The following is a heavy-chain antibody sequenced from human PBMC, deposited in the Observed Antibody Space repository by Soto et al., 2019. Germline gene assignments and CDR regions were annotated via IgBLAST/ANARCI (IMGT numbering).Heavy chain of an antibody. D-gene: IGHD6-19*01. Sequence: CQGSGYSFTSYWISWVRQMPGKGLEWMGRIDPSDSYTNYSPSFQGHVTISADKSISTAYLQWSSLKASDTAMYYCARIGHSSGWFHYYYYYGMDVWGQGTTVTVSS. CDR1: GYSFTSYW. J-gene: IGHJ6*02. CDR3: ARIGHSSGWFHYYYYYGMDV. V-gene: IGHV5-10-1*01. CDR2: IDPSDSYT.